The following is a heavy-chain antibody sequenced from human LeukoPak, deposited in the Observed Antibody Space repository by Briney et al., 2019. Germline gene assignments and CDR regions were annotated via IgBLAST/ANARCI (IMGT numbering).Heavy chain of an antibody. CDR1: GDSVSSNSAA. D-gene: IGHD5-18*01. Sequence: SQTLPLTCAICGDSVSSNSAAWNWIRQSPSRGLEWLGRTSYRSKWYNDYAVYVKSRITINPHTSKNQFSLQLNSVTPEDTAVYYCARDTAMVTPAYYYYYMAVWGKGTSVT. CDR3: ARDTAMVTPAYYYYYMAV. J-gene: IGHJ6*03. V-gene: IGHV6-1*01. CDR2: TSYRSKWYN.